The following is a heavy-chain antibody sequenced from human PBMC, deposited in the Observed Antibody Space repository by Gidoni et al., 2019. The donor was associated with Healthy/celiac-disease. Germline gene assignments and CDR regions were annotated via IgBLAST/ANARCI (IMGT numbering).Heavy chain of an antibody. CDR2: IRSKAYGGTT. V-gene: IGHV3-49*05. D-gene: IGHD1-26*01. CDR3: TRPYSGSYYPYWYFDL. Sequence: EVQLVESGGGLVKPGRSLRLSCTASGFTFGDYAMRWFRQAPGKGLEWVGFIRSKAYGGTTEYAASVKGRSTISRDDSKSIAYLQMNSLKTEDTAVYYCTRPYSGSYYPYWYFDLWGRGTLVTVSS. J-gene: IGHJ2*01. CDR1: GFTFGDYA.